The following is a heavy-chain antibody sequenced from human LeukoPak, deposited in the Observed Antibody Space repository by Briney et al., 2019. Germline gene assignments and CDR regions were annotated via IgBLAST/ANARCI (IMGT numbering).Heavy chain of an antibody. Sequence: SETLSLTCAVYGGSSSGYYWSWIRQPPGKGLEWIGEINHSGSTNYNPSLKSRVTISVDTSKNQFSLKLSSVTAADTAVYYCARGRIAVAGNNACSFDYWGQGTLVTVSS. J-gene: IGHJ4*02. V-gene: IGHV4-34*01. CDR2: INHSGST. CDR1: GGSSSGYY. D-gene: IGHD6-19*01. CDR3: ARGRIAVAGNNACSFDY.